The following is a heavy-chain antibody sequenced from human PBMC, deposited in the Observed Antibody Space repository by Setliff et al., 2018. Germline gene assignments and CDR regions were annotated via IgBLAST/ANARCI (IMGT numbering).Heavy chain of an antibody. J-gene: IGHJ4*02. CDR3: AKGGGRYHSDS. CDR2: IYYSGTT. D-gene: IGHD1-1*01. CDR1: GGSIISHY. V-gene: IGHV4-59*11. Sequence: SETLSLTCTVSGGSIISHYWNWIRQTPGKGLEWIGYIYYSGTTNYNPSLKSRVTISIDKSNNQFSLKLTSMTAADTAVYYCAKGGGRYHSDSWGQGILVTVSS.